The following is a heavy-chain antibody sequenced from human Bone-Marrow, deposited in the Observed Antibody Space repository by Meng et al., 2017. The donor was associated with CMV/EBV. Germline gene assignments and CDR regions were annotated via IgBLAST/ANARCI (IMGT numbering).Heavy chain of an antibody. Sequence: SVNVSCKASGGTFSSYAISGVRQPPGQGLEWMGGIIPILGIANHAQKFHGRVTITADKSTSTAYMELSSLRSEDTDVYYCAREYPSTTVTHSHWGQGTLVTVPS. J-gene: IGHJ4*02. CDR1: GGTFSSYA. CDR2: IIPILGIA. V-gene: IGHV1-69*10. D-gene: IGHD2/OR15-2a*01. CDR3: AREYPSTTVTHSH.